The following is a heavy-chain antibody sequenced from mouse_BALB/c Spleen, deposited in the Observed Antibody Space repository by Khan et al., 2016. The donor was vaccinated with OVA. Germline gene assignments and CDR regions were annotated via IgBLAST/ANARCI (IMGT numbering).Heavy chain of an antibody. D-gene: IGHD1-1*01. V-gene: IGHV3-2*02. Sequence: EVQLQESGPGLVKPSQSLSLTCTVTGYSITNNYAWNWIRQFPENKLEWMGYISYSGSTNYNPSLKSRISITRDTSKNQFFLQLNSVTTEDTATYYCARGNYYGYYFDYWGQGTTLTVSS. CDR2: ISYSGST. CDR3: ARGNYYGYYFDY. CDR1: GYSITNNYA. J-gene: IGHJ2*01.